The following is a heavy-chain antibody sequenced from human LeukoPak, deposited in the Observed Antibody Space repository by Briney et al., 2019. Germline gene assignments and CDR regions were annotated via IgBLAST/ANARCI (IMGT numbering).Heavy chain of an antibody. CDR1: GGSISSGGYY. D-gene: IGHD5-18*01. J-gene: IGHJ4*02. Sequence: PSQTLSLTCTVSGGSISSGGYYWSWIRQHPGKGLEWIGYIYYGGDTKYNPSLKSRVTTSVDTSKNQFSLKLSSVTAADTAVYYCARDVYGYGPDYWGQGTLVTVSS. CDR3: ARDVYGYGPDY. CDR2: IYYGGDT. V-gene: IGHV4-31*03.